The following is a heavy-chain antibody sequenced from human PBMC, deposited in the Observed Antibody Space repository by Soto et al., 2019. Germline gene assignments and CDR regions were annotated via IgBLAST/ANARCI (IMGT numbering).Heavy chain of an antibody. V-gene: IGHV3-30*03. CDR3: ARATSSLWFGELNIDY. CDR1: GFTFSSYG. Sequence: PGGSLRLSCAASGFTFSSYGMHWVRQAPGKGLEWVAVISYDGSNKYYADSVKGRFTISRDNSKNTLYLQMNSLRAEDTAVYYCARATSSLWFGELNIDYWGQGTLVTVSS. J-gene: IGHJ4*02. D-gene: IGHD3-10*01. CDR2: ISYDGSNK.